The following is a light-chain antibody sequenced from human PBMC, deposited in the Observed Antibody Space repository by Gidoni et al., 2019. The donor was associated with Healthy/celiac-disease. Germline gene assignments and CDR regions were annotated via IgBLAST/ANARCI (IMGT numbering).Light chain of an antibody. J-gene: IGLJ1*01. CDR1: SRDVGCYNY. V-gene: IGLV2-14*03. CDR3: SSYTSSSTGV. Sequence: QSALTQPASVSGSPGQSITISCTGTSRDVGCYNYVSWYQQHPGKAPKLMIYDVSNRPSGVSNRFSGSKSGNTASLTISGLQAEDEADYYCSSYTSSSTGVFGTGTKVTVL. CDR2: DVS.